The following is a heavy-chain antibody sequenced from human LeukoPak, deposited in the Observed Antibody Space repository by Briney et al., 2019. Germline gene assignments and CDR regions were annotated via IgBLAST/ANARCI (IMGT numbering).Heavy chain of an antibody. CDR2: IYYSGST. CDR3: ARWTGLNYDFWSGRNWFDP. V-gene: IGHV4-39*01. J-gene: IGHJ5*02. D-gene: IGHD3-3*01. Sequence: KPSETLSLTCTVSGGSISSSSYYWGWIRQPPGKGLEWIGSIYYSGSTYYNPSLKSRVTISVDTSKNQFSLKLSSVTAADTAVYYCARWTGLNYDFWSGRNWFDPWGQGTLVTVSS. CDR1: GGSISSSSYY.